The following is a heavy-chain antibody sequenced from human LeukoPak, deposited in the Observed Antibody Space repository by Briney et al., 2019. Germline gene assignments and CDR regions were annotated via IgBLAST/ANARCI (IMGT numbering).Heavy chain of an antibody. CDR2: IYYSGST. V-gene: IGHV4-59*08. CDR1: GGSISSYY. D-gene: IGHD4-23*01. Sequence: PSETLSPTCTVSGGSISSYYWSWIRQPPGKGLEWIGYIYYSGSTNYNPSLKSRVTISVDTSKNQFSLKLSSVTAADTAVYYCARLDGGNWYFDLWGRGTLVTVSS. CDR3: ARLDGGNWYFDL. J-gene: IGHJ2*01.